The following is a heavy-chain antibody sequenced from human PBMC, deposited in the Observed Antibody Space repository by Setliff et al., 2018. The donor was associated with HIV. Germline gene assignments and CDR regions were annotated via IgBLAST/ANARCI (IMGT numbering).Heavy chain of an antibody. J-gene: IGHJ4*02. CDR2: IYHSGIT. V-gene: IGHV4-38-2*01. D-gene: IGHD6-19*01. CDR1: GYSISIGYY. CDR3: ARAPRYYRGWYIPEYFDN. Sequence: KTSETLSLTCAVSGYSISIGYYWGWIRQAPGKGLEWIGNIYHSGITYYNPSLKSRVTISVDTSKNQFSLMLNSVTAADTAVYFCARAPRYYRGWYIPEYFDNWGVGTLVTVSS.